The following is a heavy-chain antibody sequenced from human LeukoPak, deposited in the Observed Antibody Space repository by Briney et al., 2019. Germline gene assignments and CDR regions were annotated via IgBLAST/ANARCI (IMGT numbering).Heavy chain of an antibody. D-gene: IGHD1-26*01. J-gene: IGHJ4*02. V-gene: IGHV4-34*01. Sequence: SETLSLTCAVYGGSFSGYYWSWIRQPPGKGLEWIGEINHSGSTNYNPSLKSRVTTSVDTSKNQFSLKLSSVTAADTAVYYCARVFGGSYLYYFDYWGQGTLVTVSS. CDR2: INHSGST. CDR3: ARVFGGSYLYYFDY. CDR1: GGSFSGYY.